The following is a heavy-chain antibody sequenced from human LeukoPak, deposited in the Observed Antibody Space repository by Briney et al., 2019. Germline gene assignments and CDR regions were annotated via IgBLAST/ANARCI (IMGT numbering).Heavy chain of an antibody. CDR1: GGSISSTSYY. J-gene: IGHJ4*02. CDR3: ARDRGTWNDDGFDY. D-gene: IGHD1-1*01. CDR2: IYYSWDT. Sequence: SETLSLTCTVSGGSISSTSYYWGWIRQPPGKGLEWIGSIYYSWDTYYNPSLKSRVTISVDTSKNQFSLKLSSVTAADTAVYYCARDRGTWNDDGFDYWGQGTPVTVSS. V-gene: IGHV4-39*07.